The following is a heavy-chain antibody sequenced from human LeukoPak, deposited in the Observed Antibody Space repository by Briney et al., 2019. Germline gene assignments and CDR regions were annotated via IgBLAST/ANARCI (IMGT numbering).Heavy chain of an antibody. Sequence: PGGSLRLSCAASGLTFSSYGMHWVRQAPGKGLEWVGVISFDGSYKYYADSVKGRFTISRDNSKNTLYLQMNSLRVEDTAVYYCAEGVDTATLHGAFDIWGQGTMVTVSS. D-gene: IGHD5-18*01. CDR2: ISFDGSYK. CDR1: GLTFSSYG. J-gene: IGHJ3*02. CDR3: AEGVDTATLHGAFDI. V-gene: IGHV3-30*18.